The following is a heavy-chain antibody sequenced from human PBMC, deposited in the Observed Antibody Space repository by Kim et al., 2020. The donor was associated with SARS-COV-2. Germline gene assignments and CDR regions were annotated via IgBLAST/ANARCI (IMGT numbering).Heavy chain of an antibody. CDR3: ARRSYYDSSGYYQIYYYYMDV. J-gene: IGHJ6*03. V-gene: IGHV3-33*01. Sequence: GGSLRLSCAASGFTFSSYGMHWVRQAPGKGLEWVAVIWYDGSNKYYADSVKGRFTISRDNSKNTLYLQMNSLRAEDTAVYYCARRSYYDSSGYYQIYYYYMDVWGKGTTVTVSS. D-gene: IGHD3-22*01. CDR2: IWYDGSNK. CDR1: GFTFSSYG.